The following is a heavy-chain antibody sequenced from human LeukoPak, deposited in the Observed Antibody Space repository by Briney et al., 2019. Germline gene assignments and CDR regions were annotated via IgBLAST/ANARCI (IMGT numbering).Heavy chain of an antibody. D-gene: IGHD2-15*01. J-gene: IGHJ4*02. V-gene: IGHV3-33*08. CDR2: IWYDGSNK. CDR1: GFSFSTYA. Sequence: GGSLRLSCAASGFSFSTYAMHWVRQAPGKGLEWVAVIWYDGSNKYYADSVKGRFTISRDNSKNTLYLQMNSLRAEDTAVYYCARGAVGYWGQGTLVTVSS. CDR3: ARGAVGY.